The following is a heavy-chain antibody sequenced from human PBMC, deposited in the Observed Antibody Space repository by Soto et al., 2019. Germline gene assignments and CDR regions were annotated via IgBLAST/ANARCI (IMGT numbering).Heavy chain of an antibody. V-gene: IGHV5-51*01. CDR1: GYNFTNYW. CDR3: GRHRGYTSRNSYYGMDA. D-gene: IGHD5-18*01. J-gene: IGHJ6*02. Sequence: SGESLKISCKGSGYNFTNYWIGWVRQMPGKGLEWMGLIYPGDSDTRYNPSFEGQVTISADSNTAYLQWSSLKASDTAMYYCGRHRGYTSRNSYYGMDAWGQGTPVTVSS. CDR2: IYPGDSDT.